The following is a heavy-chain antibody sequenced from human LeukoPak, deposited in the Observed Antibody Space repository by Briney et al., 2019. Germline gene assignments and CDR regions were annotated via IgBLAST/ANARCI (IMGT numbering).Heavy chain of an antibody. D-gene: IGHD3-10*01. Sequence: SETLSLTCTVSGGSLSTYYWSWVRQSPGKGREWSGYVYYSGSTKYNPSLTRRVTMSVDTSSNQFSLKLSSVTVADTAVYYCARGSYGSGSYNYYGMDVWGEGTTVTVSS. CDR1: GGSLSTYY. V-gene: IGHV4-59*01. CDR2: VYYSGST. J-gene: IGHJ6*04. CDR3: ARGSYGSGSYNYYGMDV.